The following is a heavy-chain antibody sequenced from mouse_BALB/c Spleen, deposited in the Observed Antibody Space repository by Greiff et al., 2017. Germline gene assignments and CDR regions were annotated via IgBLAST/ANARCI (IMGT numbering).Heavy chain of an antibody. V-gene: IGHV3-2*02. CDR2: ISYSGST. CDR3: ARRRDYGYYAMDY. J-gene: IGHJ4*01. D-gene: IGHD1-2*01. Sequence: DVQLQESGPGLVKPSQSLSLTCTVTGYSITSDYAWNWIRQFPGNKLEWMGYISYSGSTSYNPSLKSRISITRDTSKNQFFLQLNSVTTEDTATYYCARRRDYGYYAMDYWGQGTSVTVSS. CDR1: GYSITSDYA.